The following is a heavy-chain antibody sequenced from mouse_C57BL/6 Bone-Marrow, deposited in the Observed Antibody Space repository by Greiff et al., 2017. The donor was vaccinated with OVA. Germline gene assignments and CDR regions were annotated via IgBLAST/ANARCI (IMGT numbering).Heavy chain of an antibody. CDR3: AREGGGDSSGLFDY. D-gene: IGHD3-2*02. Sequence: EVKLQESGPGLVKPSQTVFLTCTVTGISITTGNYRWSWIRQFPGNKLEWIGYIYYSGTITYNPSLTSRTTITRDTPRNQFFLEMNSLTAEDTATYYGAREGGGDSSGLFDYWGQGTTLTVSS. J-gene: IGHJ2*01. V-gene: IGHV3-5*01. CDR2: IYYSGTI. CDR1: GISITTGNYR.